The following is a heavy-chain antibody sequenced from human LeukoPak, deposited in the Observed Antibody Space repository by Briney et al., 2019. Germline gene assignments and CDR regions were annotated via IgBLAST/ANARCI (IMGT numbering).Heavy chain of an antibody. Sequence: GGSLRLSCGASGFPFSSYWMSWVRQAPGKGLEWVANIKQDGGEKSYVDSVKGRFTISRDNAKNPLYLQMNSLRAEDTAVYYCAREDHSNYNYWGQGTLVTVSS. J-gene: IGHJ4*02. V-gene: IGHV3-7*01. CDR3: AREDHSNYNY. CDR1: GFPFSSYW. CDR2: IKQDGGEK. D-gene: IGHD4-11*01.